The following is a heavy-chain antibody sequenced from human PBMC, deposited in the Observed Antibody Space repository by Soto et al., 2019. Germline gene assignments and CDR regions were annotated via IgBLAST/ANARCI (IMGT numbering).Heavy chain of an antibody. J-gene: IGHJ4*02. V-gene: IGHV4-59*01. Sequence: SETLSLTCTVSGGSISSYYWSWIRQPPGKGLEWIGYIYYSGSTNYNPSLKSRVTISVDTSKNQFSLKLSSVTAADTAVYYCARGGGDYGELDYWGQGTLVTVSS. D-gene: IGHD4-17*01. CDR3: ARGGGDYGELDY. CDR1: GGSISSYY. CDR2: IYYSGST.